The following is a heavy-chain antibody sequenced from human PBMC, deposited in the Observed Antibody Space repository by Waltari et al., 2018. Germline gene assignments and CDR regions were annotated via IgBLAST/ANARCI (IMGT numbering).Heavy chain of an antibody. J-gene: IGHJ6*03. CDR3: ARGEWELRLPQDYYYMDV. Sequence: QVQLVQSGAEVKKPGASVKVSCKASGYTFTSYYMHWVRQAPGQGLEWMGIINPSGGSTSYAQKFQGRVTMTRDTSTSTVYMELSSLRSEDMAVYYCARGEWELRLPQDYYYMDVWGKGTTVTVSS. CDR2: INPSGGST. V-gene: IGHV1-46*01. D-gene: IGHD1-26*01. CDR1: GYTFTSYY.